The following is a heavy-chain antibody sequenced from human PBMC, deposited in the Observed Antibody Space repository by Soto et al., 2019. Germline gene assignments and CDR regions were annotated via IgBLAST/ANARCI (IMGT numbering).Heavy chain of an antibody. D-gene: IGHD3-10*01. CDR2: INPNSGGT. CDR3: ARSGGSGSYLGLHGMDV. CDR1: GYTFTGYY. J-gene: IGHJ6*02. Sequence: QVPLVQSGAEVKKPGASVKVSCKASGYTFTGYYMHWVRQAPGQGLEWMGWINPNSGGTSYAQKFQGWVTMTRDTSITTAYMGLSRLTSADTAAYYCARSGGSGSYLGLHGMDVWGRGTTVTVSS. V-gene: IGHV1-2*04.